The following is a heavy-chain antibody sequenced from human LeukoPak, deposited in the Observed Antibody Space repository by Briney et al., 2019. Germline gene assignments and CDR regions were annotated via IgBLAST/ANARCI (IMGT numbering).Heavy chain of an antibody. Sequence: GGSLRLSCAASGFTFSSYAMSWVRQAPGKGLEWVSAISGSGGSTYYADSVKGRFTISRDNPRNTLYLQMSSLRAEDTAVYYCAKLPMVYAIPRGVVYRGQGTLVTVSS. V-gene: IGHV3-23*01. D-gene: IGHD2-8*01. CDR2: ISGSGGST. CDR3: AKLPMVYAIPRGVVY. CDR1: GFTFSSYA. J-gene: IGHJ4*02.